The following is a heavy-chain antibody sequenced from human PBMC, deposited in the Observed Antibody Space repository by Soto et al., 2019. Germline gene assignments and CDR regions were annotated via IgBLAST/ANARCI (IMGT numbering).Heavy chain of an antibody. J-gene: IGHJ1*01. V-gene: IGHV3-30*18. CDR1: GFTFSSYG. CDR2: ISYDGSNK. Sequence: GSLRLSCAASGFTFSSYGMHWVRQAPGKGLEWVAVISYDGSNKYYADSVKGRFTISRDNSKNTLYLQMNSLRAEDTAVYYCAKDITIFGVGRVEYFQHWGQGXLVTVS. D-gene: IGHD3-3*01. CDR3: AKDITIFGVGRVEYFQH.